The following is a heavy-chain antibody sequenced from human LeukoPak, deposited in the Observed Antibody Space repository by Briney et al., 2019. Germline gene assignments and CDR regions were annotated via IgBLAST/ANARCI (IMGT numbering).Heavy chain of an antibody. Sequence: SETLSLTCTVSGGSISSSYYYWGWIRQPPGKGLEWIGSIYYSGSTYYNPSLKSRVTISVDTSKNQFSLKLSSVTAADTAVYYCARPGYGDYYWFDPWGQGTLVTVSS. CDR2: IYYSGST. V-gene: IGHV4-39*01. CDR3: ARPGYGDYYWFDP. D-gene: IGHD4-17*01. J-gene: IGHJ5*02. CDR1: GGSISSSYYY.